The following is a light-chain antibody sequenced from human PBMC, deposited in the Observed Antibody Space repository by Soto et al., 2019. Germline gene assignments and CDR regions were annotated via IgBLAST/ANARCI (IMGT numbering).Light chain of an antibody. CDR2: GAS. CDR3: QQSYRSPYT. CDR1: QSINIY. Sequence: DIQMTQSPSSLFASAGDRVTVTCRASQSINIYLNWYQQKPGKAPTLLIYGASSLQSGVPSRFSGGGSRTDFTLTISALQPEDFATYYCQQSYRSPYTFGQGTKLEI. V-gene: IGKV1-39*01. J-gene: IGKJ2*01.